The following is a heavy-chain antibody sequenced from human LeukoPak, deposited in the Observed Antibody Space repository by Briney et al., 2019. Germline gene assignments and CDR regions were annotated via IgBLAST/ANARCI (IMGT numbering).Heavy chain of an antibody. Sequence: ASVKVSCKASGYTFTNYATHWVRQAPGQRLEWMGWINAGNGDTKYSQKFQDRVTITSDTSASTAYMELSSLRSEDTAVYYCARGSSSWPYYFDYWGQGTLVTVSS. CDR1: GYTFTNYA. J-gene: IGHJ4*02. D-gene: IGHD6-13*01. CDR2: INAGNGDT. CDR3: ARGSSSWPYYFDY. V-gene: IGHV1-3*01.